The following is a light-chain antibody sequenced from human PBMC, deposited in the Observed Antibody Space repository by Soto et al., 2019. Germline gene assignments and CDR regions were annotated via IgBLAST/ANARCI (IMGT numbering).Light chain of an antibody. V-gene: IGKV1-5*03. CDR3: QQYDSYSWT. CDR2: KAS. CDR1: QSISSR. J-gene: IGKJ1*01. Sequence: DIQMTQSPSTLSASVGDRVTITCRASQSISSRLAWYQQKPWKVPKLLIYKASSLESGVPSRFSGSGSGTEFTLTISSLQPDDFATYYCQQYDSYSWTFGQGTKVEI.